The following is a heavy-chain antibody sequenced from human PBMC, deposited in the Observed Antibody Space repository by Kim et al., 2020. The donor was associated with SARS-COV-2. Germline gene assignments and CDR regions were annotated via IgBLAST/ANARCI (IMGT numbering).Heavy chain of an antibody. Sequence: ASVKVSCKASGYTFTSYYMHWVRQAPGQGLEWMGIINPSGGSTSYAQKFQGRVTMTRDTSTSTVYMELSSLRSEDTAVYYCARDRSELMVYDISDYGMDVWGQGTTVTVSS. J-gene: IGHJ6*02. D-gene: IGHD2-8*01. CDR3: ARDRSELMVYDISDYGMDV. V-gene: IGHV1-46*01. CDR1: GYTFTSYY. CDR2: INPSGGST.